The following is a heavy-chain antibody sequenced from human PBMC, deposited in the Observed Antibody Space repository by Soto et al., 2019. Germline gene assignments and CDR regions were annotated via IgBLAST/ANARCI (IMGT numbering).Heavy chain of an antibody. CDR2: IVTVSGTT. V-gene: IGHV1-69*06. J-gene: IGHJ4*02. D-gene: IGHD3-3*01. CDR1: GATFTTYA. Sequence: QVHLVQSEADVKKPGSSVKVSCKASGATFTTYAFNWVRQAPGHGLEWMGGIVTVSGTTNYAQKFQGRVTVPADKSTSTTYMELSSLTSEDTAVYYCAILPQSGTYFKFDFWGQGTLVTVSS. CDR3: AILPQSGTYFKFDF.